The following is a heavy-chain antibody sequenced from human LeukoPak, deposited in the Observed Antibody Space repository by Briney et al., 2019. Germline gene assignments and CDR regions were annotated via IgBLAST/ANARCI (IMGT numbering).Heavy chain of an antibody. CDR3: AREMAYYYDSSSYNIDF. J-gene: IGHJ4*02. CDR2: INTDATST. D-gene: IGHD3-22*01. Sequence: PGGSLRLSCAASGFTFDDYGMSWVRQAPGKGLVWVSRINTDATSTSYADSVRGRFTISRGNAKNTLYLQMNSLRGEDTAVYYCAREMAYYYDSSSYNIDFWGQGTLVTVSS. CDR1: GFTFDDYG. V-gene: IGHV3-74*01.